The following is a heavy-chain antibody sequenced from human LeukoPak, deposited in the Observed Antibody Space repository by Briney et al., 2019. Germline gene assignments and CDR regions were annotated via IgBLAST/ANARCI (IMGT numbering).Heavy chain of an antibody. CDR3: AKDPGYYDSSGYYKY. J-gene: IGHJ4*02. D-gene: IGHD3-22*01. CDR2: IYTSGST. V-gene: IGHV3-66*03. CDR1: GFTVSNNY. Sequence: PGGSLRLSCAASGFTVSNNYMSWVRQAPGKGLEWVSLIYTSGSTFYADSVMGRFTISRDNSKNTLYLQMNSLRAEDSAVYYCAKDPGYYDSSGYYKYWGQGTLVTVSS.